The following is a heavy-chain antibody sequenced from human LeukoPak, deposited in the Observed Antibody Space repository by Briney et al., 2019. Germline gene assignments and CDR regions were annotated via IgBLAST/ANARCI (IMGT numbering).Heavy chain of an antibody. V-gene: IGHV3-7*01. CDR3: ARDFWESGYSGYDIYYYYYYMDV. J-gene: IGHJ6*03. Sequence: GGSLRLSCTASGFTFSSLWMTWVRQVPGKGLELVANINQDGSEEYYLDSVKGRFTISRDNAKNSMYLQMKSLRAEDTDVYYCARDFWESGYSGYDIYYYYYYMDVWGKGTTVTVSS. D-gene: IGHD5-12*01. CDR1: GFTFSSLW. CDR2: INQDGSEE.